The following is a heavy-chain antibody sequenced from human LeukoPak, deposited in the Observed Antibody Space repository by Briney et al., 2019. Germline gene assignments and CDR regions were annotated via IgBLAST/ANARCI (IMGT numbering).Heavy chain of an antibody. V-gene: IGHV3-30*01. Sequence: GGSLRLSCAASGFAFNTYPLHWVRQAPGKGFEWVASTAYDAESKFYADSVRGRFTISGDNVKTTLYLQMNSLRPDDTALYYCAREGGGYGPGLDGFDMWGQGTMVIVSS. D-gene: IGHD3-16*01. CDR1: GFAFNTYP. CDR3: AREGGGYGPGLDGFDM. J-gene: IGHJ3*02. CDR2: TAYDAESK.